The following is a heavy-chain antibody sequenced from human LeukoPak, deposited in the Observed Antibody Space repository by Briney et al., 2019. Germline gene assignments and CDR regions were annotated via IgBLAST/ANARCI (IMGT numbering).Heavy chain of an antibody. CDR1: GYTFTGYY. CDR2: IDPNSGGT. Sequence: ASVKVSCKASGYTFTGYYVHWVRQAPGQGLEWMGRIDPNSGGTNYAQKLQGRVTMTTDTSTSTAYMELRSLRSDDTAVYYCARFEQQLAYDYWGQGTLVTVSS. D-gene: IGHD6-13*01. V-gene: IGHV1-2*06. CDR3: ARFEQQLAYDY. J-gene: IGHJ4*02.